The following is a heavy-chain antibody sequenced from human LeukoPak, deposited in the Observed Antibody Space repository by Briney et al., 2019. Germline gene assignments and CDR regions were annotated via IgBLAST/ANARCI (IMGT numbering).Heavy chain of an antibody. CDR2: ISSSNI. D-gene: IGHD6-6*01. J-gene: IGHJ5*02. V-gene: IGHV3-21*01. CDR3: ANSSSSRGVVNWFDP. Sequence: GGSLRLSCAASGFAFSSYAMSWVRQAPGKGLEWVSSISSSNIYYADSVKGRFSISRDNARNSLYLQMNSLRAEDTAVYYCANSSSSRGVVNWFDPWGQGTLVTVSS. CDR1: GFAFSSYA.